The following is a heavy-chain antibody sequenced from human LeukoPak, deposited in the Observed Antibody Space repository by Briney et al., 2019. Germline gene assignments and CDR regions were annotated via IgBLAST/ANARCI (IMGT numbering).Heavy chain of an antibody. D-gene: IGHD5-18*01. CDR1: GFTFSGSA. CDR2: IRSKANSYAT. J-gene: IGHJ4*02. CDR3: ACVDTAMGTFDY. V-gene: IGHV3-73*01. Sequence: GGSLRLSCAASGFTFSGSAMHWVRQASGKGLEWVGRIRSKANSYATAYAASVKGRFTISRDDSKNTAYLQMNSLRAEDTAVYYCACVDTAMGTFDYWGQGTLVTVSS.